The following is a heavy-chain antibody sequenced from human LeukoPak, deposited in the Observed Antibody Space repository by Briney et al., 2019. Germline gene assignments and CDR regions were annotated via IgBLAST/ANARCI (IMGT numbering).Heavy chain of an antibody. CDR1: GFTFGDYA. Sequence: GGSLRLSCTASGFTFGDYAMSWVRQAPGKGLEWVGFIRSKAYGGTTEYAASVKGRFTISRDDSKSIACLQMNSLKTEDTAVYYCTREGYYFDYWGQGTLVTVSS. CDR3: TREGYYFDY. CDR2: IRSKAYGGTT. V-gene: IGHV3-49*04. J-gene: IGHJ4*02.